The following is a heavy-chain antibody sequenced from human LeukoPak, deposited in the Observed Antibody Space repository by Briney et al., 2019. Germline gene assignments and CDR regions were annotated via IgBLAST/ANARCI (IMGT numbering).Heavy chain of an antibody. CDR1: GYTFTGYY. CDR3: AREHWSRLD. J-gene: IGHJ4*02. CDR2: MNPNSGNT. D-gene: IGHD1-1*01. Sequence: ASVKVSCKAFGYTFTGYYLHWVRQAPGQGLEWMGWMNPNSGNTGYAQKFQGRVTMTRNTSISTAYMELSSLRSEDTAVYYCAREHWSRLDWGQGTLVTVSS. V-gene: IGHV1-8*02.